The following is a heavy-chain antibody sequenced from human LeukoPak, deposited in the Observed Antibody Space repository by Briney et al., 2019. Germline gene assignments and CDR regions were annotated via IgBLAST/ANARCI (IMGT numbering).Heavy chain of an antibody. CDR2: LSGSGSKT. CDR3: ANSYTAGWNGYFQY. Sequence: GGSLRLSCAASGFTFSSYAMSWVRQAPGKGLEWVSGLSGSGSKTYYADSVKGRFTISRDNSKSTLFLQMNNLRAEDTAIYYCANSYTAGWNGYFQYWGQGTLVTVSS. D-gene: IGHD1-1*01. J-gene: IGHJ1*01. V-gene: IGHV3-23*01. CDR1: GFTFSSYA.